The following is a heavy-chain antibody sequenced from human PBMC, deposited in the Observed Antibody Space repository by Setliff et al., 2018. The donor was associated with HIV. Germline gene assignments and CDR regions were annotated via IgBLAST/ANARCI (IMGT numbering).Heavy chain of an antibody. CDR3: ARGGRKDLADY. Sequence: PSETLSLTCAVYGGSLSGYHWSWIRQSPEKGLEWIGEINHSGSTNYNPSLKSRVTMSVDTSKNQFSLKLSSVTVADSAVFYCARGGRKDLADYWGQGTQVTVSS. CDR2: INHSGST. CDR1: GGSLSGYH. V-gene: IGHV4-34*01. J-gene: IGHJ4*02.